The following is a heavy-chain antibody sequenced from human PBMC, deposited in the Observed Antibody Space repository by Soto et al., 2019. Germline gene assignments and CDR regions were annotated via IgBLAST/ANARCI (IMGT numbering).Heavy chain of an antibody. D-gene: IGHD2-15*01. CDR1: GYTFTSYG. CDR2: ISAYNGNT. J-gene: IGHJ5*02. CDR3: AIQAHGYCSGGSCLAPNWFDP. V-gene: IGHV1-18*01. Sequence: ASVKVSCKASGYTFTSYGISWVRQAPGQGLEWMGWISAYNGNTNYAQKLQGRVTMTTDTSTSTAYMELRSLRSDDTAVYYCAIQAHGYCSGGSCLAPNWFDPWGQGTLVTVSS.